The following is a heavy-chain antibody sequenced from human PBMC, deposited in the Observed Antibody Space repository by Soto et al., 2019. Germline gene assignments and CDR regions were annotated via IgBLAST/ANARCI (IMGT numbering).Heavy chain of an antibody. CDR2: IDPSGGST. J-gene: IGHJ6*02. CDR1: GYSFIDYY. D-gene: IGHD6-19*01. Sequence: ASVKVSCKASGYSFIDYYLHWVRQAPGQGLEWMGIIDPSGGSTNYAQKFQGRVTMTRDTSTSTAYKELSSLRSDDTAVYYCARDAGIAVAGTYYYYYYGMDVWGQGTTVTVSS. V-gene: IGHV1-46*01. CDR3: ARDAGIAVAGTYYYYYYGMDV.